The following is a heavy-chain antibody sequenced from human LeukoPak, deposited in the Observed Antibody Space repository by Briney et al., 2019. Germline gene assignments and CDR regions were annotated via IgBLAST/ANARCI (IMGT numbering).Heavy chain of an antibody. Sequence: SVKVSCKASGFTFTSSAMQWVRQARGQRLEWIGWIVVGSGNTNYAQKFQERVTITRDMSTSTAYMELSSLRSEDTAVYYCAAVVIGGNYYGSGKRRFDPWGQGTLVTVSS. CDR3: AAVVIGGNYYGSGKRRFDP. CDR1: GFTFTSSA. D-gene: IGHD3-10*01. CDR2: IVVGSGNT. V-gene: IGHV1-58*02. J-gene: IGHJ5*02.